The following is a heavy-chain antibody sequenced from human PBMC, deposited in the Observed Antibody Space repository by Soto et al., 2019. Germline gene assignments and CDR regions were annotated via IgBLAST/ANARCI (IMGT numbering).Heavy chain of an antibody. J-gene: IGHJ2*01. CDR1: GGSISPYY. V-gene: IGHV4-59*01. D-gene: IGHD1-26*01. CDR2: IYYSGTT. Sequence: QVQLQESGPGLVKPSETLSLTCTVSGGSISPYYWSWIRQPPGKGLEWIGYIYYSGTTNYNPSLRSRVTVSVDLSRNQFSLELASMTAADTGVYYCAKVGEGGLNDLWGRGTLVAVSS. CDR3: AKVGEGGLNDL.